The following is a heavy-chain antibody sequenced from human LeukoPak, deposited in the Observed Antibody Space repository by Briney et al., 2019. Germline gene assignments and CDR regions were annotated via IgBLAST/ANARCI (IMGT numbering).Heavy chain of an antibody. CDR3: AKPGGSYSNFGS. CDR1: GFTFRSFA. CDR2: ISSSSGST. J-gene: IGHJ4*02. D-gene: IGHD1-26*01. V-gene: IGHV3-23*01. Sequence: GGSLRLSSAASGFTFRSFAMSWVRQAPGQELKGVSGISSSSGSTYYGDSVNGRFTISRDNSKNTLYLQMNSLRAEDTAVYYCAKPGGSYSNFGSWGQGTLVTVSS.